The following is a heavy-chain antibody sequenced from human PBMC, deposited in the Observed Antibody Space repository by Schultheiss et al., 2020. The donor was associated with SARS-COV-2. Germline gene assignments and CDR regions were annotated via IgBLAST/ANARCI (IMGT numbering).Heavy chain of an antibody. CDR1: GGSISSYY. CDR2: IYHSGST. D-gene: IGHD6-13*01. V-gene: IGHV4-59*01. CDR3: ARLPSSSYLRPYYYGMDV. Sequence: ESLKISCTVSGGSISSYYWSWIRQPPGKGLEWIGCIYHSGSTYYNPSLKSRVTISVDRSKNQFSLKLSSVTAADTAVYYCARLPSSSYLRPYYYGMDVWGQGTTVTVSS. J-gene: IGHJ6*02.